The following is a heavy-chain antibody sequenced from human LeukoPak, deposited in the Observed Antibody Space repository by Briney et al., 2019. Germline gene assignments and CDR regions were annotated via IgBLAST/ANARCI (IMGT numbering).Heavy chain of an antibody. J-gene: IGHJ4*02. CDR3: AKDTEYSSGWYQIAYYFDY. Sequence: PGGSLRLSXAASGFTFSSYAMSWVRQAPGKGLEWVSAISGSGGNTYYADSVKGRFTISRDNSKNTLYLQVNSLRAEDTAVYYCAKDTEYSSGWYQIAYYFDYWGQGTLVTVSS. V-gene: IGHV3-23*01. D-gene: IGHD6-19*01. CDR2: ISGSGGNT. CDR1: GFTFSSYA.